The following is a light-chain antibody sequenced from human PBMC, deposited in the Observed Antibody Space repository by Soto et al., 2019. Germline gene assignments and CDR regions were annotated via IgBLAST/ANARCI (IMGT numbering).Light chain of an antibody. V-gene: IGKV3-15*01. CDR2: GAF. J-gene: IGKJ4*01. CDR1: QSVSSD. CDR3: QQYGSSLFT. Sequence: EIVLTQSPGTLSLSPGERATLSCRASQSVSSDLAWYQQKPGQAPRLIIYGAFTRATGIPARFSGSGSGTEFTLTISSLQSEDFAVYYCQQYGSSLFTFGGGTKVDIK.